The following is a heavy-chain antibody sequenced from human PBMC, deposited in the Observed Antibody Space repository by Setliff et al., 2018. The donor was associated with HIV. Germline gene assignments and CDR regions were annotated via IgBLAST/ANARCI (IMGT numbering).Heavy chain of an antibody. J-gene: IGHJ4*02. CDR1: GGSIIMNNYY. CDR2: ISYSGAT. D-gene: IGHD7-27*01. Sequence: SETLSLTCIVSGGSIIMNNYYWAWIRQVPGRGLEWIGSISYSGATYYNPSLRSRVSISVDTSRNQFSLELRSVTAADTAVYCCARGNWGLLGYWGQGTLVTVSS. CDR3: ARGNWGLLGY. V-gene: IGHV4-39*07.